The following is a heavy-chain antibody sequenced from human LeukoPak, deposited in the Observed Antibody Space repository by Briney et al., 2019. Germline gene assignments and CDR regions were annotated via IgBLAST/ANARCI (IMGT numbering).Heavy chain of an antibody. Sequence: GGSLRLSCAASGFTFSSYSMNWVRQAPGKGQEWISYIDGSHSTIYYADSVKGRFTISRDNAKNSLYLQMNSLRAEDTAVYYCVRDLRWSFDYWGQGTLVTVSS. J-gene: IGHJ4*02. CDR2: IDGSHSTI. CDR3: VRDLRWSFDY. D-gene: IGHD4-23*01. CDR1: GFTFSSYS. V-gene: IGHV3-48*01.